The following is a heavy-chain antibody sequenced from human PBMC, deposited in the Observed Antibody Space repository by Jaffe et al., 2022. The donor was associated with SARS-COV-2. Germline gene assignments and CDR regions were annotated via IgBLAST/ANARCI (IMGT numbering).Heavy chain of an antibody. D-gene: IGHD6-13*01. CDR3: ARVDYSSTWYFSAMDV. Sequence: EVQLVESGGGLVQPGGSLRLSCAVSGFTFSSYSMNWVRQAPGKGLEWVSHISSSSSTIFYADSVKGRFTISRDNAKNSLYLQMNSLRDGDTAVYYCARVDYSSTWYFSAMDVWGQGTTVTVSS. V-gene: IGHV3-48*02. J-gene: IGHJ6*02. CDR1: GFTFSSYS. CDR2: ISSSSSTI.